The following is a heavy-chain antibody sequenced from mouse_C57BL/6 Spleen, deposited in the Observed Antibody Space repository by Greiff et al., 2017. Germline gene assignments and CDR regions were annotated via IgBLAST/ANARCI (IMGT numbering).Heavy chain of an antibody. J-gene: IGHJ1*03. CDR3: SRSGTTVLAHWYFDF. CDR1: GYSFTDYN. D-gene: IGHD1-1*01. Sequence: VQLQQSGPELVKPGASVKISCKASGYSFTDYNMNWVKQSKGKSLEWLGVINPNYGTTSYKQKFKGKATLTVDQSSSTASMQLNSLTSEDSAVYYCSRSGTTVLAHWYFDFWGTGTTVTVSS. V-gene: IGHV1-39*01. CDR2: INPNYGTT.